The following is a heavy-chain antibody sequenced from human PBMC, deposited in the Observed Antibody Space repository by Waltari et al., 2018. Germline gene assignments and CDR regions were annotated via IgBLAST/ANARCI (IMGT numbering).Heavy chain of an antibody. CDR2: ISSSSSTI. CDR1: GFPFSSYS. CDR3: ARRRSAYYFDY. J-gene: IGHJ4*02. V-gene: IGHV3-48*04. Sequence: EVQLVESVGGLVQPGGSLRLSCAASGFPFSSYSMTWVRQAQGKGLEWVSYISSSSSTIYYADSVKGRFTISRDNAKNSLYLQMNSLRAEDTAVYYCARRRSAYYFDYWGQGTLVTVSS.